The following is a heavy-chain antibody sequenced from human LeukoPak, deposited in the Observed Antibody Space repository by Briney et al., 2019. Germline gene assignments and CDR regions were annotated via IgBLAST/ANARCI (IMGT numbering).Heavy chain of an antibody. CDR2: ISSSSSTI. D-gene: IGHD3-10*01. CDR1: GFTFSNYW. CDR3: ARDHYYYGSGSYYGNFDY. J-gene: IGHJ4*02. V-gene: IGHV3-48*01. Sequence: GGSLRLSCAASGFTFSNYWMSWVRQAPGKGLEWVSYISSSSSTIYYADSVKGRFTISRDNAKNSLYLQMNSLRAEDTAVYYCARDHYYYGSGSYYGNFDYWGQGTLVTVSS.